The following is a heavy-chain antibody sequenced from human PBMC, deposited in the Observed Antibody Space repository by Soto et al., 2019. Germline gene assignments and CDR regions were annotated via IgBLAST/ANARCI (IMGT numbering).Heavy chain of an antibody. CDR1: GFTFSSYG. V-gene: IGHV3-30*03. CDR3: ARGPHIVEVTALDY. D-gene: IGHD2-21*02. J-gene: IGHJ4*02. Sequence: GGSLRLSCAASGFTFSSYGMHWVRQAPGKGLEWVAVISYDGSNKYYADSVKGRFTISRDNSKNTLYLQMNSLRVEDTAVYYCARGPHIVEVTALDYWGQGTRVTVSS. CDR2: ISYDGSNK.